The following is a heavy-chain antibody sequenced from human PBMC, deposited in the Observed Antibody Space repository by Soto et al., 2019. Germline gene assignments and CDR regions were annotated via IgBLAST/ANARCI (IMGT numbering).Heavy chain of an antibody. CDR2: ISPMFGAA. V-gene: IGHV1-69*19. D-gene: IGHD2-15*01. CDR3: AREVEVHTPAFVY. J-gene: IGHJ4*02. CDR1: GGTFNTYA. Sequence: QVQLVQSGAEMKTPGSSAKVSCQSSGGTFNTYAMNWVRQAPGQGPEWMGDISPMFGAANYAPKFQGRVTITADEATGTSYLQLSSLTSEDTALYFCAREVEVHTPAFVYWGQGTLVTVSS.